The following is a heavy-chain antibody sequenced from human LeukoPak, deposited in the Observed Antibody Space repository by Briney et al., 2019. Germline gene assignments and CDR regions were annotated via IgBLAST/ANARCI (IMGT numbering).Heavy chain of an antibody. CDR3: ARRYSRARGYMDV. Sequence: GGSLRLSCAASGFTFSDYYMSWIRQAPGKGLEWVPYISSSGSTIYYADSVKGRFTISRDNAKNSLYLQMNSLRAEDTAVYYCARRYSRARGYMDVWGKGTTVTVSS. J-gene: IGHJ6*03. CDR1: GFTFSDYY. V-gene: IGHV3-11*01. CDR2: ISSSGSTI. D-gene: IGHD6-13*01.